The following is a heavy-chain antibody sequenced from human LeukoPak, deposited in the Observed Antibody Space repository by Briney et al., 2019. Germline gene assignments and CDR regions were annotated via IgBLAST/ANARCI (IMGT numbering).Heavy chain of an antibody. V-gene: IGHV3-23*01. D-gene: IGHD6-13*01. CDR1: GFTFSSSP. Sequence: QPGGSLRPSCAASGFTFSSSPMSWVRQAPGKGLDWVSSISADGPTYYADSVKGRFTISRDNSKNTLYLQMNSLRGEDTAVYYCAKVSQWGSSRWYEGDWGQGTLVTVSS. CDR2: ISADGPT. J-gene: IGHJ4*02. CDR3: AKVSQWGSSRWYEGD.